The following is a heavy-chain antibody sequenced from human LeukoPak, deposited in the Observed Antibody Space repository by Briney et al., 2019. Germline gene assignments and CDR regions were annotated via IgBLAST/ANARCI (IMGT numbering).Heavy chain of an antibody. V-gene: IGHV3-23*01. CDR1: GFTFNSYA. CDR3: AKRMEPAARGSFDY. J-gene: IGHJ4*02. D-gene: IGHD2-2*01. Sequence: PGGSLRLSCAASGFTFNSYAMSWVRQAPGKGLEWVSAIGGSGYTTYYADSVKGRFTISRDNSKNTLYLQVNSLRAEDTAVYYCAKRMEPAARGSFDYWGQGTLVTVSS. CDR2: IGGSGYTT.